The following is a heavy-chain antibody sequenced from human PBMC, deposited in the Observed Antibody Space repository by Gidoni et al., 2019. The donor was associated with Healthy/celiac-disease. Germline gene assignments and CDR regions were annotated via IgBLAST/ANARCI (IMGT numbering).Heavy chain of an antibody. D-gene: IGHD1-26*01. CDR1: GGSISSGSYY. CDR2: IYTSGST. V-gene: IGHV4-61*02. Sequence: QVQLQESGPGLVKPSQTLSLTCTVSGGSISSGSYYWSWIRQPAGKGLEWIGRIYTSGSTNYNPSLKSRVTMSVDTSKNQFSLKLSSVTAADTAVYYCARDRVGGRENYFDYWGQGTLVTVSS. CDR3: ARDRVGGRENYFDY. J-gene: IGHJ4*02.